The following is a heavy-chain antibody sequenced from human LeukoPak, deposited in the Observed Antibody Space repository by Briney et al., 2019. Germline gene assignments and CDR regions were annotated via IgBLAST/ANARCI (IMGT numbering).Heavy chain of an antibody. CDR3: AKSYGSGSYYNTPFDY. D-gene: IGHD3-10*01. CDR2: ISYDGSNK. CDR1: GFTFSSYA. V-gene: IGHV3-30-3*02. Sequence: GGSLRLSCAASGFTFSSYAMHWVRQAPGKGLEWVAVISYDGSNKYYADSVKGRFTISRDNSKNTLYLQMNSLRAEDTAVYYCAKSYGSGSYYNTPFDYWGQGTLVTVSS. J-gene: IGHJ4*02.